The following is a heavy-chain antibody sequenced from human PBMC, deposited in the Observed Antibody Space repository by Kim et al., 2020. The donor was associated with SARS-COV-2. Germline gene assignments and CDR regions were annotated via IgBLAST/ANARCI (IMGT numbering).Heavy chain of an antibody. CDR3: ASNGGDFFDY. V-gene: IGHV3-48*03. CDR1: GFTFSSYE. J-gene: IGHJ4*02. CDR2: ISSSGSAV. Sequence: GGSLRLSCTASGFTFSSYEFNWVRQAPGKGLEWLSYISSSGSAVYYADSVKGRFTMSRDNVRKLVYLQMDNVGVDDTAVYYCASNGGDFFDYWGQGTLVTVSS. D-gene: IGHD3-16*01.